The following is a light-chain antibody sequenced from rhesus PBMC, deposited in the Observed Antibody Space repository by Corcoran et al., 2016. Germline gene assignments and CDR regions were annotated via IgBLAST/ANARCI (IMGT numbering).Light chain of an antibody. CDR3: QQYSSWPLT. V-gene: IGKV3-42*03. Sequence: EIVMMQSPATLSLSPGERATLSCRASQSVSSNLAWYQQKPGQAPSLLIYGTSTRATGIPDRFSGSGSGTAFTLTISSLEPEDFAVYCCQQYSSWPLTFGGGTKVEIK. CDR1: QSVSSN. J-gene: IGKJ4*01. CDR2: GTS.